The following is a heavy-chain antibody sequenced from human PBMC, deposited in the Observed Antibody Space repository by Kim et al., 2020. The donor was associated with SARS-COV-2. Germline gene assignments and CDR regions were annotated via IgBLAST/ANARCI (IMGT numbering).Heavy chain of an antibody. CDR2: IIPILGIA. Sequence: SVKVSCKASGGTFSSYAISWVRQAPGQGLEWMGRIIPILGIANYAQKFQGRVTITADKSTSTAYMELSSLRSEDTAVYYCARDNDFWSGLMDVWGQGTTVTVSS. D-gene: IGHD3-3*01. CDR1: GGTFSSYA. J-gene: IGHJ6*02. V-gene: IGHV1-69*04. CDR3: ARDNDFWSGLMDV.